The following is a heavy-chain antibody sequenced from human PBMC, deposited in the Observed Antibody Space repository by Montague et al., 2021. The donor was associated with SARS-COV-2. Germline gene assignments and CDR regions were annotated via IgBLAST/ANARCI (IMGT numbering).Heavy chain of an antibody. CDR1: GFTFSSSE. D-gene: IGHD3-22*01. J-gene: IGHJ3*02. V-gene: IGHV3-48*03. Sequence: SLRLSRAASGFTFSSSEMNWVRQAPGKGLEWVSYISSSGRTIYYADSVKGRFTISRDNAKNSLYLQMNSLRAEDTAVYYCARSYYYDSSGYYPDAFDIWGQGTMVTVSS. CDR3: ARSYYYDSSGYYPDAFDI. CDR2: ISSSGRTI.